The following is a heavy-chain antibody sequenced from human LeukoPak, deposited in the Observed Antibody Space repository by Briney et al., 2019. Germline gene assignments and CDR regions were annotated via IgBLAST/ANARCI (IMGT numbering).Heavy chain of an antibody. CDR2: ISGSGGST. CDR1: GFTFSSYA. Sequence: GGSLRLSCAASGFTFSSYAMSWVRQAPGKGLEWVSAISGSGGSTYYADSVKGRFTISRDNSKNTLYLQMNSLRAEDTAVYYCAKTSYNYYDSSGNYYQDYWGQGTLVTVSS. J-gene: IGHJ4*02. D-gene: IGHD3-22*01. CDR3: AKTSYNYYDSSGNYYQDY. V-gene: IGHV3-23*01.